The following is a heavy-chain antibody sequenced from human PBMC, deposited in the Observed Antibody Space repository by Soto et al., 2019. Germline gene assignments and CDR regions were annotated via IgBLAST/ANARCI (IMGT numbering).Heavy chain of an antibody. CDR2: IYSGGST. CDR1: GFTVSSNY. Sequence: PGGSLRLSCAASGFTVSSNYMSWVRQAPGKGLELVSVIYSGGSTYYADSVKGRFTISRDNSKNTLYLQMNSLRAEDTAVYYCARDRVESGYPEYFQHWGQGTLVTVSS. J-gene: IGHJ1*01. D-gene: IGHD3-22*01. V-gene: IGHV3-53*01. CDR3: ARDRVESGYPEYFQH.